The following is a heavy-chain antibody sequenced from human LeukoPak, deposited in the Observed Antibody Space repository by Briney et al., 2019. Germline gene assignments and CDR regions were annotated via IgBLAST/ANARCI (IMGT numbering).Heavy chain of an antibody. CDR2: INPNSGGT. CDR1: GYTFTGYY. J-gene: IGHJ4*02. Sequence: GASVKVSCKASGYTFTGYYMHWVRQAPGQGLEWMGWINPNSGGTNYAQKFQGRVTMTIDTSTTTVYMELRSLRSDDTAIYYCARDLMYCDTMSCYDGDFDYWGQGTLVTVSS. V-gene: IGHV1-2*02. CDR3: ARDLMYCDTMSCYDGDFDY. D-gene: IGHD2-2*01.